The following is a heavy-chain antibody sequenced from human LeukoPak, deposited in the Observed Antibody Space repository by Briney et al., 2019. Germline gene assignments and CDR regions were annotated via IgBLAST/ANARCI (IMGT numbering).Heavy chain of an antibody. CDR2: ISGSGGST. CDR3: AKDRLPRRRDWFDP. V-gene: IGHV3-23*01. CDR1: GFTFSSYG. J-gene: IGHJ5*02. Sequence: GGTLRLSCAASGFTFSSYGMSWVRQAPGKGLEWVSAISGSGGSTYYADSVKGRFTISRDSSKNTLYLQMNSLRAEDTAVYYCAKDRLPRRRDWFDPWGQGTLVTVSS.